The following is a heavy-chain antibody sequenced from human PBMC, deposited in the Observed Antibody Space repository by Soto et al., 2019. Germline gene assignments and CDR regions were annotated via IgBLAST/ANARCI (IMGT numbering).Heavy chain of an antibody. J-gene: IGHJ4*02. D-gene: IGHD3-22*01. V-gene: IGHV4-39*01. CDR3: ARLCDYYESSGPFDY. CDR1: GGSIISNNHY. CDR2: IHYSGST. Sequence: QLQLQESGPGLAKPSETLSLTCTVFGGSIISNNHYWGWCRQPPGKGLEWIGKIHYSGSTSYNPSLKSRVTISVDTSNNQFSLKLTSVTAADTAVYYCARLCDYYESSGPFDYWGQGTLVTVSS.